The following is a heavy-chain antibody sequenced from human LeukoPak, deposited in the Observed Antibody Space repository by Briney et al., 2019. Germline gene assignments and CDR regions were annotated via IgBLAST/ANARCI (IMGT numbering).Heavy chain of an antibody. J-gene: IGHJ3*01. CDR1: GYTFTDYY. CDR2: INTDTGNP. Sequence: GASVTVSCKASGYTFTDYYMHWVRQAPGQGLEWMGWINTDTGNPTYAQGFTGHYVFSLDTSVSTAYLQIISLKAEDTAVYYCARAGLTGSKVAFDVWGQGTMVTVSS. D-gene: IGHD1-20*01. V-gene: IGHV7-4-1*02. CDR3: ARAGLTGSKVAFDV.